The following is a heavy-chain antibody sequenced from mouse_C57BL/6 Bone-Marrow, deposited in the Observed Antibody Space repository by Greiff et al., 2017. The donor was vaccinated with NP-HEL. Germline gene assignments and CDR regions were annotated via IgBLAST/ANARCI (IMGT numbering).Heavy chain of an antibody. V-gene: IGHV14-4*01. CDR1: GFNIKDDY. D-gene: IGHD2-2*01. Sequence: EVQLQQSGAELVRPGASVKLSCTASGFNIKDDYMHWVKQRPEQGLEWIGWIDPENGDTEYASKFQGKATITADTSSNTAYLQLSSLTSADTSVYYCTTFYYGYDYWYFDVWGTGTTVTVSS. CDR2: IDPENGDT. CDR3: TTFYYGYDYWYFDV. J-gene: IGHJ1*03.